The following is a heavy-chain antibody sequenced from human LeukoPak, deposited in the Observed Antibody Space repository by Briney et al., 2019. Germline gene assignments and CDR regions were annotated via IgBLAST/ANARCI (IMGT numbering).Heavy chain of an antibody. CDR2: IYYSGST. J-gene: IGHJ4*02. Sequence: SETLSLTCTDSGGSISSYYWSWIRQPPGKGLEWIGYIYYSGSTNYNPSLKSRVTISVDTSKNQFSLKLSSVTAADTAVYYCARGRPRSGYYPFDYWGQGTLVTVSS. CDR1: GGSISSYY. D-gene: IGHD3-3*01. V-gene: IGHV4-59*01. CDR3: ARGRPRSGYYPFDY.